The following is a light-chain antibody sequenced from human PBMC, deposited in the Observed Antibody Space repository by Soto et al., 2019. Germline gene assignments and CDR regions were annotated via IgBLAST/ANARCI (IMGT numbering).Light chain of an antibody. CDR2: GAN. CDR1: TGPVTSDYF. V-gene: IGLV7-43*01. Sequence: QTVVTQEPSLTVSPGGTVTLTCTSSTGPVTSDYFPNWFQQKPGQAPRALIYGANNRHSWTPARFSGSVLGGKAALTLSGVQPEDEADYYCLLYNSGAGLWVFGGGTKVTVL. J-gene: IGLJ3*02. CDR3: LLYNSGAGLWV.